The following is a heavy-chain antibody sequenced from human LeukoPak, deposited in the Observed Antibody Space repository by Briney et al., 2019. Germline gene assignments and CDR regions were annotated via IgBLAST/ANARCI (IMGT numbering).Heavy chain of an antibody. CDR3: AKSSNWNYDY. D-gene: IGHD1-7*01. CDR2: ISGSGGST. J-gene: IGHJ4*02. V-gene: IGHV3-23*01. CDR1: GFTFSSYA. Sequence: GGSLRLSCAASGFTFSSYAMSWVRQAPGKGPEWVSAISGSGGSTYYADSVKGRFTISRDNSKNTLYLQMNSLRAEGTAVYYCAKSSNWNYDYWGQGTLVTVSS.